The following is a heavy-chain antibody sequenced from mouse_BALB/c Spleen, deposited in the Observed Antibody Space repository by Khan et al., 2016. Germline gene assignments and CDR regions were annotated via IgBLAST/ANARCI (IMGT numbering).Heavy chain of an antibody. CDR2: INSDGSAI. J-gene: IGHJ2*01. Sequence: EVQLLETGGGLVQPGESRGLSCEGSGFTFSGFWMSWVRQTPGKTLEWIGDINSDGSAINYAPSIKDRFTIFRDNDKNTLYLQMTNVRSEDTATYFCMRYYYSFDYRGQGTTLTVSS. CDR3: MRYYYSFDY. D-gene: IGHD1-1*01. CDR1: GFTFSGFW. V-gene: IGHV11-2*02.